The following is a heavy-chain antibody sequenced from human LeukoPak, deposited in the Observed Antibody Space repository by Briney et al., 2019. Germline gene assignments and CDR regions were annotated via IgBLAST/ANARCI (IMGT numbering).Heavy chain of an antibody. CDR1: DFSFITYA. V-gene: IGHV3-23*01. J-gene: IGHJ6*03. Sequence: GGSLRLSCAASDFSFITYAMSWVRQAPGKGLEWVSTISGGGDATYYADSVKGRFTISRDNSKNTLYLQMNSLRAEDTAVYYCARVASSGSYIYYYYYYMDVWGKGTTVTISS. CDR3: ARVASSGSYIYYYYYYMDV. D-gene: IGHD3-10*01. CDR2: ISGGGDAT.